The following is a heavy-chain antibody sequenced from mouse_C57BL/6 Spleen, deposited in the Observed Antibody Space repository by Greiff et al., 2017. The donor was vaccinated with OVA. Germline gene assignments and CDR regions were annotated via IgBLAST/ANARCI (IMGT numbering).Heavy chain of an antibody. D-gene: IGHD1-1*01. CDR2: ISNLAYSI. CDR3: ARQGHYYGSSYDAMDY. Sequence: EVKLMESGGGLVQPGGSLKLSCAASGFTFSDYGMAWVRQAPRKGPEWVAFISNLAYSIYYADTVTGRFTISRENAKNTLYLEMSSLRSEDTTMYYWARQGHYYGSSYDAMDYWGQGTSVTVSS. V-gene: IGHV5-15*01. CDR1: GFTFSDYG. J-gene: IGHJ4*01.